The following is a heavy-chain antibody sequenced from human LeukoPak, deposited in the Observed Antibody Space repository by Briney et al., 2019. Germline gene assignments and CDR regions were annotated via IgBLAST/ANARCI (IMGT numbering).Heavy chain of an antibody. J-gene: IGHJ5*02. D-gene: IGHD3-22*01. CDR3: ATALQCRYYCNWFDP. CDR1: GYTLTELS. CDR2: FDPEDGET. V-gene: IGHV1-24*01. Sequence: GASVKVSCKVSGYTLTELSMHWVRQAPGKGLEWMGGFDPEDGETIYAQKFQGRVTMTEDTSTDTAYMELSSLRSEDTAVYYCATALQCRYYCNWFDPWGQGTLVTVSS.